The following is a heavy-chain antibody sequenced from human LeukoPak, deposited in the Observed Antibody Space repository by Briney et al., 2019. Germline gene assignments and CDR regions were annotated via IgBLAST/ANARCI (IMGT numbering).Heavy chain of an antibody. CDR1: GYTFTSYA. CDR3: ARGGGHCSSTRCYGNWFDP. Sequence: ASVKVSCKASGYTFTSYAMHWLRQAPGQRLEWMGWINAGNGNTKYSQKFQGRVTITRDTSASTAYMELSSLRSEDTAVYYCARGGGHCSSTRCYGNWFDPWGQGTLVTVSS. V-gene: IGHV1-3*01. CDR2: INAGNGNT. J-gene: IGHJ5*02. D-gene: IGHD2-2*01.